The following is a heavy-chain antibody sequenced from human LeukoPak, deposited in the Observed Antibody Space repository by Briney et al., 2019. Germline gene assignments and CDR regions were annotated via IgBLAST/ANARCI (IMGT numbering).Heavy chain of an antibody. CDR2: ISSSSSYI. J-gene: IGHJ3*02. D-gene: IGHD1-26*01. CDR1: GFTFSKAW. CDR3: ARARGKWDAFDI. V-gene: IGHV3-21*01. Sequence: GGSLRLSRAASGFTFSKAWMNWVRQAPGKGLEWVSSISSSSSYIYYADSVKGRFTISRDNAKNSLYLQMNSLRAEDTAVYYCARARGKWDAFDIWGQGTMVTVSS.